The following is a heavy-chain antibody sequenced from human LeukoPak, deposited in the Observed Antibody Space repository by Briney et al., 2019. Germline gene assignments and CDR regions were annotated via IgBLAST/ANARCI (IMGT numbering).Heavy chain of an antibody. CDR3: ARRYCSSTSCSRGGYDAFDI. J-gene: IGHJ3*02. CDR1: GGSISGYY. CDR2: IYTSGST. D-gene: IGHD2-2*01. V-gene: IGHV4-4*07. Sequence: PSETLSLTCTVSGGSISGYYWSWIRQPAGKGLEWIGRIYTSGSTNYNPSLKSRVTMSVDTSKNQFPLKLSSVTAADTAVYYCARRYCSSTSCSRGGYDAFDIWGQGTMVTVSS.